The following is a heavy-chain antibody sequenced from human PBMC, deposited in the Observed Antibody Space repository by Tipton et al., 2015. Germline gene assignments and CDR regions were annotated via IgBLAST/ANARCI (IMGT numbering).Heavy chain of an antibody. Sequence: TLSLTCAVYGGSFSGYYWTWIRQPPGKGLEWIGEINHSGSTNCNPSLKSRVTISVDTSKNQFSLKLSSVTAADTAVYYCARGYWDYDSSAFDIWGQGTMVTVSS. CDR2: INHSGST. J-gene: IGHJ3*02. V-gene: IGHV4-34*01. CDR1: GGSFSGYY. CDR3: ARGYWDYDSSAFDI. D-gene: IGHD3-22*01.